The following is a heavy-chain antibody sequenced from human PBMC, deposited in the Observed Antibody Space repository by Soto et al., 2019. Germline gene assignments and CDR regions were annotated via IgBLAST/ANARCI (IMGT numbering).Heavy chain of an antibody. J-gene: IGHJ4*02. D-gene: IGHD3-10*01. CDR2: ISNYNGIT. Sequence: QVQLVQSGAEVKMPGASVKVSCKASGYSFVTYGISWVRQAPGEGLEWVGWISNYNGITNYAQKVHGRVTMTTDRATSTAYMELRSLRSDDTAVYYCAESMGGSGTYVSWGQGTLVTVSS. V-gene: IGHV1-18*01. CDR3: AESMGGSGTYVS. CDR1: GYSFVTYG.